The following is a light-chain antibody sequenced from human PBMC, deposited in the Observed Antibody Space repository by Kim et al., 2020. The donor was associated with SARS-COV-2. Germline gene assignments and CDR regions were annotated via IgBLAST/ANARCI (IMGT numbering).Light chain of an antibody. CDR3: EQTYSAYRT. CDR2: TAA. V-gene: IGKV1-39*01. Sequence: GERVTRSGRESQDNSRDVNWYKKKPGKDTKLLRYTAASLQSGVAARGTGSGSETDITRTISSRQPEDCATYECEQTYSAYRTFGQGKKVDIK. J-gene: IGKJ1*01. CDR1: QDNSRD.